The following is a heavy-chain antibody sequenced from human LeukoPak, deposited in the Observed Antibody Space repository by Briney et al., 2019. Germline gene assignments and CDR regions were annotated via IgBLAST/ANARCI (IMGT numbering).Heavy chain of an antibody. CDR1: GFTFSSFD. CDR3: AKGRDLDF. CDR2: IRYNGNKI. V-gene: IGHV3-30*02. J-gene: IGHJ4*02. Sequence: GGSLRLSCAASGFTFSSFDMHWARQAPGKVLEWVTFIRYNGNKIYYADSVKGRFTISRDNSKSTLYLQMESLRTEDTAVYFCAKGRDLDFWGQGTLVTVSS.